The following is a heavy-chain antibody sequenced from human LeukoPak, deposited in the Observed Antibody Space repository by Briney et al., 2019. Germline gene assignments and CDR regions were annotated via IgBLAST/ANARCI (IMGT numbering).Heavy chain of an antibody. D-gene: IGHD3-22*01. CDR2: ISIDGSQK. Sequence: PGRSLRLSCAGSGFTFTNYAIHWVRQAPGKGLDWVTVISIDGSQKYYADSVKGRFSISRDNSKNTLYLQMNSLRAEDTAVYYCAKDSRSYDSSGYYYPGWFEPWGQGTLATVSS. CDR1: GFTFTNYA. J-gene: IGHJ5*02. V-gene: IGHV3-30-3*02. CDR3: AKDSRSYDSSGYYYPGWFEP.